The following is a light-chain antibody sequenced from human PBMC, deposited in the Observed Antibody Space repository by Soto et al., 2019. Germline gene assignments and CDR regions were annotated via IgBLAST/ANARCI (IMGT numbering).Light chain of an antibody. CDR2: HAS. J-gene: IGKJ1*01. Sequence: DIQMPPSPSTLPASVGDRVTITCRDSQSISNWLALYQKKPGTAPKVLIYHASNLKIGVPSRFSGSGSGTEYTLIIGSLQPDDFATYYCQQYNSYSFGQGTKVEIK. CDR1: QSISNW. V-gene: IGKV1-5*01. CDR3: QQYNSYS.